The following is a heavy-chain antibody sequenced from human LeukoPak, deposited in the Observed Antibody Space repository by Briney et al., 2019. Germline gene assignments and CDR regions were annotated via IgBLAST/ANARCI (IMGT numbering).Heavy chain of an antibody. CDR2: IYYSGST. V-gene: IGHV4-39*07. D-gene: IGHD5-18*01. Sequence: SETLSLTCTVSGGSISSSSYYWGWIRQPPGKGLEWIGSIYYSGSTYYNPSLKSRVAISVDTSKNQFSLKLSSVTAADTAVYYCARLTSGYSYGFRYYYYMDVWGKGTTVTISS. CDR1: GGSISSSSYY. CDR3: ARLTSGYSYGFRYYYYMDV. J-gene: IGHJ6*03.